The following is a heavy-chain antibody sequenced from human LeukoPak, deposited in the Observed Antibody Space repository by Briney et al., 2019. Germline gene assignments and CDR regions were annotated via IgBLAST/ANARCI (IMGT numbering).Heavy chain of an antibody. J-gene: IGHJ3*02. CDR3: ARDRIGTPGTTAAFDI. Sequence: SETLSLTCTVSGASISSYYWSWIRQPPGKGLQYIGYMHYSGSTNYNPSLKRRVSISIDTPKNQFSLKLSSVTAADTAVYYCARDRIGTPGTTAAFDIWGQGTLVTVSS. CDR2: MHYSGST. V-gene: IGHV4-59*01. CDR1: GASISSYY. D-gene: IGHD1-1*01.